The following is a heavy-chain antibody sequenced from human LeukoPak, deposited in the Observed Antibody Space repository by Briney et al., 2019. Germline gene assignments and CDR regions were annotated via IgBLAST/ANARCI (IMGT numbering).Heavy chain of an antibody. D-gene: IGHD3-22*01. CDR1: GYSISSGYY. CDR3: ARRDSSGYYHL. J-gene: IGHJ4*02. Sequence: SETLSLTCTVSGYSISSGYYWGWIRQPPGKGQEWIGYIYYSGSTNYNPSLKSRVTISVDTSKNQFSLKLSSVTAADTAVYYCARRDSSGYYHLWGQGTLVTVSS. CDR2: IYYSGST. V-gene: IGHV4-38-2*02.